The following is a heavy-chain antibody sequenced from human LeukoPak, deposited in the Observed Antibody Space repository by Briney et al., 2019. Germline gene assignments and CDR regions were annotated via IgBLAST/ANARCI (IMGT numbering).Heavy chain of an antibody. V-gene: IGHV3-23*01. CDR3: AKVPDGREANWFDP. Sequence: GGSLRLSCAASGFTFSSYAMSWVRQAPGKGVEWVSAISGSGGSTYYADSVKGRFTISRDNYKNTLYLQMNSLRAEDTAVYYCAKVPDGREANWFDPWGQGTLVTVSS. J-gene: IGHJ5*02. CDR1: GFTFSSYA. CDR2: ISGSGGST. D-gene: IGHD1-14*01.